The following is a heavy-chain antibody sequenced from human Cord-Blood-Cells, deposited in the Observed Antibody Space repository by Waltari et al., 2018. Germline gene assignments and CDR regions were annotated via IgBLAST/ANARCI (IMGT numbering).Heavy chain of an antibody. CDR1: GYTFTGYY. D-gene: IGHD6-13*01. CDR3: ARGSYSSSWYYFDY. Sequence: QVQLVQSGAEVKKPGASVKVSCKASGYTFTGYYMHWVRQAPGQGLEWMGWINPNSGGTNYEKKFQGWVTMTRDTSISTAYMELSRLRSDDTAVYYCARGSYSSSWYYFDYWGQGTLVTVSS. J-gene: IGHJ4*02. CDR2: INPNSGGT. V-gene: IGHV1-2*04.